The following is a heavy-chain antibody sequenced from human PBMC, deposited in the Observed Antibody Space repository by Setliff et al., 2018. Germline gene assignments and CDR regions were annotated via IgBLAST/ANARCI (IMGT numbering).Heavy chain of an antibody. V-gene: IGHV3-33*01. CDR3: ARNWVTAQHYYYGMDV. CDR1: GFTFSNYG. J-gene: IGHJ6*02. Sequence: PGGSLRLSCVASGFTFSNYGMHWVRQAPGKGLEWVALIWNDGSSKFYGDSVKGRFTISRDNSKNTLYLQMDSLRAEDTAVYYCARNWVTAQHYYYGMDVWGQGTTGTVS. CDR2: IWNDGSSK. D-gene: IGHD2-21*02.